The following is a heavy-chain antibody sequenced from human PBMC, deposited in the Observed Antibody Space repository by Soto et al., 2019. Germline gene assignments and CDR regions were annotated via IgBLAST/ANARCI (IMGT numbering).Heavy chain of an antibody. CDR3: ARAYCSSTSCYAGYYYYMDV. CDR2: INSDGSIT. D-gene: IGHD2-2*01. J-gene: IGHJ6*03. CDR1: GFAFSSYW. Sequence: GGSLRLSCAASGFAFSSYWMHWVRQAPGKGLVWVSRINSDGSITRYADSVKGRFTISRDNAKNTLFLQMNSLRAEDTAVYYCARAYCSSTSCYAGYYYYMDVWGKGTTVTVSS. V-gene: IGHV3-74*01.